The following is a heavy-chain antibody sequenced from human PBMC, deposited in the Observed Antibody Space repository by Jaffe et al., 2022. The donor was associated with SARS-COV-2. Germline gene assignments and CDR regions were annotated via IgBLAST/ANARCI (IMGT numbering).Heavy chain of an antibody. J-gene: IGHJ6*02. CDR2: IYYSGST. CDR1: GGSISSSSYY. Sequence: QLQLQESGPGLVKPSETLSLTCTVSGGSISSSSYYWGWIRQPPGKGLEWIGSIYYSGSTYYNPSLKSRVTISVDTSKNQFSLKLSSVTAADTAVYYCARLAVAGLEYYYYYGMDVWGQGTTVTVSS. D-gene: IGHD6-19*01. V-gene: IGHV4-39*01. CDR3: ARLAVAGLEYYYYYGMDV.